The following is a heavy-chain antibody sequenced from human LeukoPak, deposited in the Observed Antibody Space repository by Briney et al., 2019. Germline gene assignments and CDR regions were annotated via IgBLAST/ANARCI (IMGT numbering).Heavy chain of an antibody. Sequence: ASVKVSCKASGYTFTGYYIHWVRQAPGQGLEWMGWINPNSGGTNYAQKFQGRVTMTRDTSITTAYMELSRLRSDDTAVYYCARGVAAREYYYYYYMDVWGKGTTVTVSS. CDR3: ARGVAAREYYYYYYMDV. V-gene: IGHV1-2*02. CDR2: INPNSGGT. CDR1: GYTFTGYY. J-gene: IGHJ6*03. D-gene: IGHD6-19*01.